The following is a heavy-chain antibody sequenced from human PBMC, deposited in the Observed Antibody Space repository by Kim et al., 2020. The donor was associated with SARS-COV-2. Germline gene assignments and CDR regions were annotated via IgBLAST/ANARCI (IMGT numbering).Heavy chain of an antibody. Sequence: ADSVKGRFTISTDKSKNTLYLQMNNLRGEDTAVYYCAKGSGFDYYSGMDVWGQGTTVTVSS. CDR3: AKGSGFDYYSGMDV. J-gene: IGHJ6*02. D-gene: IGHD3-10*01. V-gene: IGHV3-23*01.